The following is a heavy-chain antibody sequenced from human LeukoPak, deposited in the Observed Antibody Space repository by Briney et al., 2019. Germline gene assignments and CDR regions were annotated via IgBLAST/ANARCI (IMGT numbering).Heavy chain of an antibody. CDR1: GFTFRSYT. Sequence: PGGSLRLSCAASGFTFRSYTIHXXRQAPXKGXXXXXXXXAVGXYXYYXXSVKGRFTXXRDNVEKSAYLELSGLTGQDTAIYYCARGGIAGRAVYYYYMDVWGKGTTVTVSS. D-gene: IGHD6-6*01. CDR3: ARGGIAGRAVYYYYMDV. CDR2: XXAVGXYX. J-gene: IGHJ6*03. V-gene: IGHV3-21*01.